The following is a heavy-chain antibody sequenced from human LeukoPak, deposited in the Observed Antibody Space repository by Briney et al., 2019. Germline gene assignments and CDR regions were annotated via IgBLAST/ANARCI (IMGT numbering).Heavy chain of an antibody. CDR1: RFTFSSYA. CDR3: AKGLLLQYYFDY. J-gene: IGHJ4*02. Sequence: GSLRLSCAASRFTFSSYAMSWVRPAPGKGLEGVSAISGSGGSTYYADSVKGRFTISRDNSKNTLYLQMNSLRAEDTAVYYCAKGLLLQYYFDYWGQGTLVTVSS. V-gene: IGHV3-23*01. CDR2: ISGSGGST. D-gene: IGHD3-22*01.